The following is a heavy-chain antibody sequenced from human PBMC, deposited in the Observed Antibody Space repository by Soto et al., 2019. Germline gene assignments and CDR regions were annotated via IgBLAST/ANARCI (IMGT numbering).Heavy chain of an antibody. Sequence: QLQLQESGPGLVKPSETLSLTCTVSGGSISRSSYYWGWIRQPPGKELEWIGSIYYSGSTYYNQSLKGRVTIDVDQSKNQFSLKLSSVTAEDTAVYYCASHGYTRVGGDGWFDPWGQGTLVTVSS. CDR2: IYYSGST. CDR1: GGSISRSSYY. V-gene: IGHV4-39*01. J-gene: IGHJ5*02. D-gene: IGHD5-18*01. CDR3: ASHGYTRVGGDGWFDP.